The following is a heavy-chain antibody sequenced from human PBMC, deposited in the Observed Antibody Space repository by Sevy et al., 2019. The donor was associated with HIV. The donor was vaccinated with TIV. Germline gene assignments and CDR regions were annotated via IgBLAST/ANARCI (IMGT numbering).Heavy chain of an antibody. V-gene: IGHV3-30-3*01. CDR1: GFTFSSYA. CDR2: ISYDGSNK. J-gene: IGHJ6*02. D-gene: IGHD2-21*02. CDR3: ARGYCGGDCYSRPYYYYGMDV. Sequence: GSLRLSCAASGFTFSSYAMHWVRQAPGKGLEWVAVISYDGSNKYYADSVKGRFTISRDNSKNTLYRQMNSLGAEDTAVYYCARGYCGGDCYSRPYYYYGMDVWGQGTTVTVSS.